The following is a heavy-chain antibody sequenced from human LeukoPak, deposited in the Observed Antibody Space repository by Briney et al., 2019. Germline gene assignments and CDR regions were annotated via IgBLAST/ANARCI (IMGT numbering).Heavy chain of an antibody. Sequence: PSETLSLTCTVSGGSISPYYWNWIRPPPGKRLEWIGHIYYSGSPAYNPSLKSRVTISVDTSKNQFSLKLSSVPAADTAVYYCAREDDGRADVWGQGTTVTVSS. CDR1: GGSISPYY. CDR2: IYYSGSP. CDR3: AREDDGRADV. D-gene: IGHD1-1*01. J-gene: IGHJ6*02. V-gene: IGHV4-59*01.